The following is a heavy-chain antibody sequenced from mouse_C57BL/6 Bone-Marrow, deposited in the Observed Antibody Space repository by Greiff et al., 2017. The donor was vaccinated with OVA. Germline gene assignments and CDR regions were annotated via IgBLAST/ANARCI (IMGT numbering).Heavy chain of an antibody. CDR1: GYTFTDYE. CDR3: TRGYSNYYARDY. D-gene: IGHD2-5*01. Sequence: QVQLKESGAELVRPGASVTLSCKASGYTFTDYEMHWVKQTPVHGLAWIGAIDPETGGTAYNQKFKGKAILTADKSSSTAYMELRSLTAEDAAVYYCTRGYSNYYARDYWGQGTSVTVSS. J-gene: IGHJ4*01. CDR2: IDPETGGT. V-gene: IGHV1-15*01.